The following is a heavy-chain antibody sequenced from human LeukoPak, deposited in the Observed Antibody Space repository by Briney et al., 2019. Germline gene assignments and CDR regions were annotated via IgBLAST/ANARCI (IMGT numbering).Heavy chain of an antibody. V-gene: IGHV3-23*01. CDR2: ISGSGGST. D-gene: IGHD6-19*01. Sequence: GGSLRLSCAASGFTFSSYAMSWVRQAPGKGLEWVSAISGSGGSTYYADSVKGRFTISRDNSKNALYLQMNSLRAEDTAVYYCARDHSSGWFLDYWGQGTLVTVSS. J-gene: IGHJ4*02. CDR3: ARDHSSGWFLDY. CDR1: GFTFSSYA.